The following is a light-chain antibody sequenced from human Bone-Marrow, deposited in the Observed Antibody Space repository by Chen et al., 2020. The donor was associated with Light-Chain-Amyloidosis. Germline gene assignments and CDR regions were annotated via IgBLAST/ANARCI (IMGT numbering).Light chain of an antibody. CDR3: QQYYSYRGT. CDR2: AAS. V-gene: IGKV1-8*01. Sequence: AIRMTQSPSSLSASTGDRVTITCRASQDISSLAWYQQKPGKAPKLLIYAASTLQSGVPSRFSGSGSGTDFTLTISCLQSEDFATYYCQQYYSYRGTFGGGTKVEIK. CDR1: QDISS. J-gene: IGKJ4*01.